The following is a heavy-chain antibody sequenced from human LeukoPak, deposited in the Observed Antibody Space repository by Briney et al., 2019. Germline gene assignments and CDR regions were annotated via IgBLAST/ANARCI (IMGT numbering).Heavy chain of an antibody. CDR2: IYHSGST. V-gene: IGHV4-38-2*02. D-gene: IGHD3-22*01. CDR3: ARDLFQNYYDSSGYYYY. Sequence: SETLSLTCTVSGYSISSGYYWGWIRQPPGKGLEWIGSIYHSGSTYYNPSLKSRVTISVDTSKNQFSLKLSSVTAADTAVYYCARDLFQNYYDSSGYYYYWGQGTLVTVSS. CDR1: GYSISSGYY. J-gene: IGHJ4*02.